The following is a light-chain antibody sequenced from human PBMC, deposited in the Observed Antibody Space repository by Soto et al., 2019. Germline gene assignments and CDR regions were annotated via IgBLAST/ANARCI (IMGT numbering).Light chain of an antibody. V-gene: IGKV1-33*01. J-gene: IGKJ3*01. CDR2: DAS. CDR1: HDITSY. Sequence: QSPSSLSAXVGDXVTITCQASHDITSYLNWYQHKPGKAPKLLIYDASILEAGVPSRFSGSGSGTDFTFTISSLQPEDVATYYCQKCDYLPIFGPGTTVDFK. CDR3: QKCDYLPI.